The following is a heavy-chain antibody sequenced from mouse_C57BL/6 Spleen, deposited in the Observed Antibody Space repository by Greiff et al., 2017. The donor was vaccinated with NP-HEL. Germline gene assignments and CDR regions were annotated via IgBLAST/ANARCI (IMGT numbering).Heavy chain of an antibody. Sequence: EVMLVESGEGLVKPGGSLKLSCAASGFTFSSYAMSWVRQTPEKRLEWVAYISSGGDYIYYADTVKGRFTISRDNARNTLYLQMSRLKSEDTAMYDCTRGVTYSYYYAMDYWGQGTSVTVSS. CDR3: TRGVTYSYYYAMDY. J-gene: IGHJ4*01. CDR2: ISSGGDYI. CDR1: GFTFSSYA. D-gene: IGHD2-10*01. V-gene: IGHV5-9-1*02.